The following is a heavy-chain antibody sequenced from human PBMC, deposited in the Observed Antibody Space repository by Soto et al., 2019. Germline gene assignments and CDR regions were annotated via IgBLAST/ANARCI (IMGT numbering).Heavy chain of an antibody. D-gene: IGHD3-3*01. CDR1: GFTFSSYA. CDR3: ARDLGYYDFWSGYFAPSYGMDV. Sequence: QVQLVESGGGVVQPGRSLRLSCAASGFTFSSYAMHWVRQAPGKGLEWVAVISYDGSNKYYADSVKGRFTISRDNSKNTLYLQMNSLRAEVTAVYYCARDLGYYDFWSGYFAPSYGMDVWGQGTTVTVSS. J-gene: IGHJ6*02. V-gene: IGHV3-30-3*01. CDR2: ISYDGSNK.